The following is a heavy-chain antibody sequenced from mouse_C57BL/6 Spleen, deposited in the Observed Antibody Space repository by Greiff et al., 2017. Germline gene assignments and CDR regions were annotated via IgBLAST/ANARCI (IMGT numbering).Heavy chain of an antibody. J-gene: IGHJ2*01. D-gene: IGHD3-3*01. CDR1: GFTFSSYG. CDR2: ISSGGSYT. Sequence: EVHLVESGGDLVKPGGSLKLSCAASGFTFSSYGMSWVRQTPDKRLEWVATISSGGSYTYYPDRVKGRVTISSDKAKNTLYLQMSSLKSEDTAMYYCARHEGGQDCWGQGATVTVST. CDR3: ARHEGGQDC. V-gene: IGHV5-6*01.